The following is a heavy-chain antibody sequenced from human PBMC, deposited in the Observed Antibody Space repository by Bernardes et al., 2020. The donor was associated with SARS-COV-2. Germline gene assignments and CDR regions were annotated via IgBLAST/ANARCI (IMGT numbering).Heavy chain of an antibody. V-gene: IGHV3-23*01. D-gene: IGHD1-26*01. CDR3: AKCVVGYYAVDV. CDR2: ISGSGGST. CDR1: GFTFNIYA. J-gene: IGHJ6*02. Sequence: GGSLRLSRAASGFTFNIYAMTWVRQAPGKGLEWVSGISGSGGSTYYADSVKGRFTISRDNSKNTLFLQMNSLRAEDTAVYYCAKCVVGYYAVDVWGQGTTVTVSS.